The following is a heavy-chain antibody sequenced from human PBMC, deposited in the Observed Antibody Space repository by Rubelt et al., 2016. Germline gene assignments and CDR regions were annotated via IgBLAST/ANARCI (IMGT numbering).Heavy chain of an antibody. CDR2: ISSSSSTI. D-gene: IGHD3-10*01. J-gene: IGHJ6*02. Sequence: QVPGAGLEWVSYISSSSSTIYYADSVKGRFTISRDNAKNSLYLQMNSLRAEDTAVYYCARDIGYGSGSYSAYYYYGMDVWGQGTTVTVSS. V-gene: IGHV3-48*01. CDR3: ARDIGYGSGSYSAYYYYGMDV.